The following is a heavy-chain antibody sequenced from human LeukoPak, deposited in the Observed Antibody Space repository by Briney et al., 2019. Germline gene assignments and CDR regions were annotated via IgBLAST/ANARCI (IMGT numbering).Heavy chain of an antibody. Sequence: PGGSLRLSCAASGFTFSSYTMSWVRQAPGKGLEWVSAISGSGGSTYYADSVKGRFTISRDNSKNTLYLQMNSLRAEDTALYYCAKAPQGQGIALNWFDPWGQGALVTVSS. CDR2: ISGSGGST. D-gene: IGHD6-13*01. V-gene: IGHV3-23*01. J-gene: IGHJ5*02. CDR3: AKAPQGQGIALNWFDP. CDR1: GFTFSSYT.